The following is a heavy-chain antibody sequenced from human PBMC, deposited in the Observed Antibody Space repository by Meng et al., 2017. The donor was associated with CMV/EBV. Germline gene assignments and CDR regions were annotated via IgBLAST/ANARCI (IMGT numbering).Heavy chain of an antibody. J-gene: IGHJ6*02. D-gene: IGHD3-3*01. Sequence: GGSLRLSCSASGFTFDNYAMHWVRQVPGKGLEWVAGINWSSSSMGYADSVSGRFTISRDNAKNSLYLQMNSLRAEDTAVYYCARDLYDFWSGYYSNYYGMDVWGQGTTVTVSS. V-gene: IGHV3-9*01. CDR1: GFTFDNYA. CDR2: INWSSSSM. CDR3: ARDLYDFWSGYYSNYYGMDV.